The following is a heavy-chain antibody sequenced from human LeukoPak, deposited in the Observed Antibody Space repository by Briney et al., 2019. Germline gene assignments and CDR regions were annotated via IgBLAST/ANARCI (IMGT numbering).Heavy chain of an antibody. D-gene: IGHD3-16*02. V-gene: IGHV1-69*01. CDR2: IIPIFGTA. J-gene: IGHJ4*02. CDR1: GGTFSSYA. Sequence: SVKVSCKASGGTFSSYAISWVRQAPGQGLEWMGGIIPIFGTANYAQKFQGRVTITADESTSTAYMELSSLRSEDTAVYYCAREIYDYVWESYRLFDYWGQGTLVTVSS. CDR3: AREIYDYVWESYRLFDY.